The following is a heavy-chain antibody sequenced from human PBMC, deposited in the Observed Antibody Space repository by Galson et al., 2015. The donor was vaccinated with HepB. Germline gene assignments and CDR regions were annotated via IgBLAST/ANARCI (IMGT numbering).Heavy chain of an antibody. CDR2: IIPILGIA. CDR1: GGTFSSYA. J-gene: IGHJ6*03. Sequence: SCKASGGTFSSYAINWVRQAPGQGLEWMGGIIPILGIANYAQKFQGRVTITADKSTSTAYMELSSLRSEDTAVYYCARGDSSLYYYYYYMDVWGKGTTVTVSS. CDR3: ARGDSSLYYYYYYMDV. D-gene: IGHD6-13*01. V-gene: IGHV1-69*10.